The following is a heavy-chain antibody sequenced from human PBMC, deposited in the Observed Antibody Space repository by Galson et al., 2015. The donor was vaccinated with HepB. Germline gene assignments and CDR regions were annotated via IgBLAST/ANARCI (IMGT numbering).Heavy chain of an antibody. CDR2: ISSNGGST. CDR1: GFTFSSYA. CDR3: VKPSSIVATIMIGFYFDY. D-gene: IGHD5-12*01. Sequence: SLRLSCAASGFTFSSYAMHWVRQAPGKGLEYVSAISSNGGSTYYADSVKGRFTISRDNSKNTLYLQMSSLRAEDTAVYYCVKPSSIVATIMIGFYFDYWGQGTLVTVSS. V-gene: IGHV3-64D*06. J-gene: IGHJ4*02.